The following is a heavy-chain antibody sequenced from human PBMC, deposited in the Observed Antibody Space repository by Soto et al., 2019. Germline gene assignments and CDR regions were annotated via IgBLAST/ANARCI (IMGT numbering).Heavy chain of an antibody. Sequence: QVHLVQSGVEVKTPGASVKVSCQASGYTFFTYDISWVRQAPGQGLEWMGWISTYSGDTKYAQKFQGRVTMTTDTSTTTAYLELRSLRSDATAVYYCARHHGPTTSENWFDPGGQGTLVTVSS. CDR2: ISTYSGDT. J-gene: IGHJ5*02. CDR1: GYTFFTYD. V-gene: IGHV1-18*01. D-gene: IGHD5-12*01. CDR3: ARHHGPTTSENWFDP.